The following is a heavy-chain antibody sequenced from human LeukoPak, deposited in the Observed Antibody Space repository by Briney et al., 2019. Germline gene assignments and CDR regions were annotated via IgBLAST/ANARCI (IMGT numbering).Heavy chain of an antibody. Sequence: GGSLRLSCAVSGFTFSSYAMSWVRQAPGKGLEWVSTMSTNGVATYYADSVKGRFTISRDNSKNTLYLQMNSLRADDTAVYYCAKSLRGTRSYYYYMDVWGKGTTVTVSS. V-gene: IGHV3-23*01. CDR3: AKSLRGTRSYYYYMDV. CDR2: MSTNGVAT. CDR1: GFTFSSYA. J-gene: IGHJ6*03. D-gene: IGHD3-16*01.